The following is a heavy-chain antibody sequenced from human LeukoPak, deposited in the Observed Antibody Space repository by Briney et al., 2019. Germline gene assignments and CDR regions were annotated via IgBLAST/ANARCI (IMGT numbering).Heavy chain of an antibody. D-gene: IGHD6-19*01. CDR3: TTMAGDYYYYGMDV. Sequence: GGSLRLSCAASGFTFSNAWMSWVRQAPGKGLEWVGRIKSKTDGGTTDYAAPAKGRFTISRDDSKNTLYLQMNSLKTEDTAVYYCTTMAGDYYYYGMDVWGQGTTVTVSS. J-gene: IGHJ6*02. V-gene: IGHV3-15*01. CDR1: GFTFSNAW. CDR2: IKSKTDGGTT.